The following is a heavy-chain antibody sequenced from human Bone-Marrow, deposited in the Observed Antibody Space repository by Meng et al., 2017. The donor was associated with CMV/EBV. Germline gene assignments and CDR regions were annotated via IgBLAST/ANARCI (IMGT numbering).Heavy chain of an antibody. CDR1: GFTFSSYE. CDR2: IRYDGSNK. Sequence: GESLKISCAASGFTFSSYEMNWVRQAPGKGLEWVAFIRYDGSNKYYADSVKGRFTISRDNSKNTLYLQMNSLRAEDTAVYYCARRAGYSYGFDYWGQGTLVTVSS. J-gene: IGHJ4*02. CDR3: ARRAGYSYGFDY. D-gene: IGHD5-18*01. V-gene: IGHV3-30*02.